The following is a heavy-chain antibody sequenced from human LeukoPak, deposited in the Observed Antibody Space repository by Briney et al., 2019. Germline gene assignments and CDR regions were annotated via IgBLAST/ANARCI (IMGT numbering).Heavy chain of an antibody. J-gene: IGHJ3*02. CDR3: AREAIVATIRGAFDI. CDR2: IWYDGSNK. Sequence: GGSLRLSCAASGFTFSSYGMHWVRQAPGKGLEWVAVIWYDGSNKYYADSVKGRFTISRDNSKNTLYPQMNSLRAEDTAVYYCAREAIVATIRGAFDIWGQGTMVTVSS. V-gene: IGHV3-33*01. D-gene: IGHD5-12*01. CDR1: GFTFSSYG.